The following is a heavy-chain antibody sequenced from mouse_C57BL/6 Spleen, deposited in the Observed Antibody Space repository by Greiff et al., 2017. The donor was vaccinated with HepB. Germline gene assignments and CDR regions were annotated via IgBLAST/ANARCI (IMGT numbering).Heavy chain of an antibody. J-gene: IGHJ1*03. Sequence: QVQLQQPGAELVKPGASVKLSCKASGYTFTSYWMHWVMQRPGQGLEWIGMIHPNSGSTNYNEKFKSKATLTEDKSASTAYVQLSSLTSEDSAVYCWARSGTTVVAGWYYDVWGTGTTVTVSS. CDR2: IHPNSGST. CDR1: GYTFTSYW. D-gene: IGHD1-1*01. V-gene: IGHV1-64*01. CDR3: ARSGTTVVAGWYYDV.